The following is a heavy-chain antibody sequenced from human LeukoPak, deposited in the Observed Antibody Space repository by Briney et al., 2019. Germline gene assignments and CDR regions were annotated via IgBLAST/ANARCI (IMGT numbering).Heavy chain of an antibody. V-gene: IGHV3-9*01. CDR3: AKASGYSYGYLADGMDV. D-gene: IGHD5-18*01. CDR2: ISWNSGSI. Sequence: PGGSLRLSCAASGFTFDDYAMHWVRQAPGKGLEWVSGISWNSGSIGYADSVKGRFTISRDNAKNSLYLQMNSLRAEDTALYYCAKASGYSYGYLADGMDVWGQGTTVTVSS. J-gene: IGHJ6*02. CDR1: GFTFDDYA.